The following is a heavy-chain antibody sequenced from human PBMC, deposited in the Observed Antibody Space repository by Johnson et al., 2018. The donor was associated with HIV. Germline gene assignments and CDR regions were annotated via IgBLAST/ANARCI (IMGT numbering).Heavy chain of an antibody. CDR3: AREGRLGSYLGGVAFDI. J-gene: IGHJ3*02. D-gene: IGHD1-26*01. CDR1: GFTFSSYG. CDR2: ISYDGSKK. Sequence: QVQLVESGGGVVQPGGSLRRSCAASGFTFSSYGMHWVRQAPGKGLEWVAVISYDGSKKNYADSMKGRFSISRDNSKNTLYLQMNSLRAEDTAVYYCAREGRLGSYLGGVAFDIWGQGTMVTVSS. V-gene: IGHV3-30*03.